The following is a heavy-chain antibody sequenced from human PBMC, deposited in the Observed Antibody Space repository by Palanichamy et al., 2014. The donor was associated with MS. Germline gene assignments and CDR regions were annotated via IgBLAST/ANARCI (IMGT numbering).Heavy chain of an antibody. J-gene: IGHJ4*02. CDR2: ISSSSSYT. V-gene: IGHV3-21*01. CDR3: AIAVAASGGFFDY. D-gene: IGHD6-19*01. Sequence: QLVEVWGRAWSSLGGPVRLSCAASGFTFSSYSMNWVRQAPGKGLEWVSSISSSSSYTYYADSVKGRFTISRDNAKNSLYLQMNSLRAEDTAVYYCAIAVAASGGFFDYWGQGTLVTVSS. CDR1: GFTFSSYS.